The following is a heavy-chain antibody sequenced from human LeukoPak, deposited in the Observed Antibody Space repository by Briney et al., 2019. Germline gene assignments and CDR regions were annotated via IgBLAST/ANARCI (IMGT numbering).Heavy chain of an antibody. CDR3: ARDFGIGSGPAGFDY. J-gene: IGHJ4*02. D-gene: IGHD2-15*01. CDR1: GYNFTSYG. V-gene: IGHV1-18*01. Sequence: ASVKVSCKASGYNFTSYGISWVRQAPGQGLEWMGWISAYNGNTNYAQKLQGRVTMTTDTSTSTAYMELRSLRSDDTAVYYCARDFGIGSGPAGFDYWGQGTLVPVSS. CDR2: ISAYNGNT.